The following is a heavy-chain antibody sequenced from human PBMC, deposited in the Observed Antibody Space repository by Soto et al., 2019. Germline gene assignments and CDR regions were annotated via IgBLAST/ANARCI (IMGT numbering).Heavy chain of an antibody. D-gene: IGHD2-8*01. J-gene: IGHJ6*02. CDR3: ARDIESVTAKHFFYYYAMDV. CDR2: VSANNGHT. V-gene: IGHV1-18*01. Sequence: ASVKVSCKASGFTFSNYGLNWVRQAPGQGLEWMGWVSANNGHTNYAQNLQGRVSMTTDTSTNTAYMELRGLRFDDTAVYYCARDIESVTAKHFFYYYAMDVWGQGTTVTVSS. CDR1: GFTFSNYG.